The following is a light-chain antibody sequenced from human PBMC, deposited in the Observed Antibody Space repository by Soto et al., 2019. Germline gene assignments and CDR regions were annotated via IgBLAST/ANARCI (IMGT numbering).Light chain of an antibody. CDR2: GAS. Sequence: EIVLTQSPGTLSLSPVERSTLSCRASQSVTSNYLAWYQQKPGQAPRLLIYGASTRATGIADRFSGSGSGTDFTLTISRLEPEDFAIYYCQQYGSSPLFGQGTRLEIK. J-gene: IGKJ5*01. V-gene: IGKV3-20*01. CDR1: QSVTSNY. CDR3: QQYGSSPL.